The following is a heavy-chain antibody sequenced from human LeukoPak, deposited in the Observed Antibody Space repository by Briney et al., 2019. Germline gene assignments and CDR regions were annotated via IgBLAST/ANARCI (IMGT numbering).Heavy chain of an antibody. CDR3: VRERFKNDYEA. V-gene: IGHV3-7*03. Sequence: GGSLRLSCAASGFTFSSYWMSWVRQAPGKGLEWVANIKQDGSEKYYVDSVKGRVTISRDNSRNTLDLQMNSLRVEDTAVYYCVRERFKNDYEAWGQGILVTVSS. CDR1: GFTFSSYW. D-gene: IGHD1-1*01. J-gene: IGHJ5*02. CDR2: IKQDGSEK.